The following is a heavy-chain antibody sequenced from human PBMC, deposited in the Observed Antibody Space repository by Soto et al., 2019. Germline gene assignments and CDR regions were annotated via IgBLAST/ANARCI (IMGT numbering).Heavy chain of an antibody. V-gene: IGHV1-58*01. CDR2: IIVASGRT. CDR1: GFTFTNSA. J-gene: IGHJ3*01. Sequence: QVQIVQSGPEVKRPGTSVRVSCKTSGFTFTNSAVQWVRQARGQRLEWIGWIIVASGRTNYAREVQERVTISRDTSTSTAYREWSGLRSEDTAVYYCVAELYSGGGCCSFDFWGQGTMVTVSS. D-gene: IGHD2-21*02. CDR3: VAELYSGGGCCSFDF.